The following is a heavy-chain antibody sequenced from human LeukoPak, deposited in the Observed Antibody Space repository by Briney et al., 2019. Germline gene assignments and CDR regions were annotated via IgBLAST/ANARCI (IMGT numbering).Heavy chain of an antibody. CDR1: GFTFSSYG. D-gene: IGHD1-26*01. CDR2: ISYDGSNK. CDR3: AKDREFSGSLIDY. V-gene: IGHV3-30*18. J-gene: IGHJ4*02. Sequence: GRSLRLSCAASGFTFSSYGMHWVRQAPGKGLGWVAVISYDGSNKYYADSVKGRFTISRDNSKNTLYLQMNSLRAEDTAVYYCAKDREFSGSLIDYWGQGTLVTVSS.